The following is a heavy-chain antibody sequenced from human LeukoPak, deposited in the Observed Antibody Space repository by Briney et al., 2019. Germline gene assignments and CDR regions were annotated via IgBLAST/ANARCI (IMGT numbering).Heavy chain of an antibody. V-gene: IGHV4-59*11. D-gene: IGHD3-10*01. J-gene: IGHJ5*02. CDR2: ISNSGST. CDR3: ARDDYRGVTNFDP. CDR1: GGAITSHY. Sequence: PSETLPLTCTVSGGAITSHYWTWIRQSPVKGLEWIGDISNSGSTSYNPSLKSRVTISIDTSKSQFSLKLTSVTAADTAVYYCARDDYRGVTNFDPWGQGTLVTVSS.